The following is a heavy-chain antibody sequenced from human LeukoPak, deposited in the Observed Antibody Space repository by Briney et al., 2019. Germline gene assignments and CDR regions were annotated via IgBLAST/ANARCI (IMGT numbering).Heavy chain of an antibody. CDR3: AKNYDSSGYYPGPFDY. CDR2: ISGSDGST. J-gene: IGHJ4*02. D-gene: IGHD3-22*01. CDR1: GFTFSSYA. Sequence: GGSLRLSCAASGFTFSSYAMSWVRQAPGKGLEWVSAISGSDGSTYYADSVKGRFTISRDNSKNTLYLQMNSLRAEDTAVYYCAKNYDSSGYYPGPFDYWGQGTLVTVSS. V-gene: IGHV3-23*01.